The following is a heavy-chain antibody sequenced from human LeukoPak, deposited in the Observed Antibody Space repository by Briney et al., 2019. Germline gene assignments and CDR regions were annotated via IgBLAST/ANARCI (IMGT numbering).Heavy chain of an antibody. V-gene: IGHV4-59*08. Sequence: ETLSLTCTVSGGSISSHYWSWIRQPPGKGLEWIGYIYYSGDTNYSPSLKGRVTILVYTSKNHFSLRLSSVTAADTAVYYCARHANSGSGYYDYWGQGVLASVPS. CDR2: IYYSGDT. D-gene: IGHD3-10*01. CDR3: ARHANSGSGYYDY. CDR1: GGSISSHY. J-gene: IGHJ4*02.